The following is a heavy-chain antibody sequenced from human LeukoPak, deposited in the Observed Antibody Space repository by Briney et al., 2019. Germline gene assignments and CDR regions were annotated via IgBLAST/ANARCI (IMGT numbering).Heavy chain of an antibody. CDR2: IYHSGST. Sequence: SQTLSHTCTVSGGSISSGGYYWSWIRQPPGKGLEWIGYIYHSGSTYYNPSLKGRVTISVDRSKNQFSLKLSSVTAADTAVYYCARRGRLPYWWFDPWGQGTLVTVSS. CDR1: GGSISSGGYY. CDR3: ARRGRLPYWWFDP. D-gene: IGHD4-11*01. V-gene: IGHV4-30-2*01. J-gene: IGHJ5*02.